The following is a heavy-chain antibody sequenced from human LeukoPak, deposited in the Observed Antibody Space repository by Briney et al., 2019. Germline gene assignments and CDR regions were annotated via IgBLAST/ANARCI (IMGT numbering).Heavy chain of an antibody. J-gene: IGHJ4*02. CDR3: VKDRSRSSVDWEGALDY. Sequence: GGSLRLSCAASGFTFSSCDISWVRQAPGKGLEWVSVISNSGGSTYYADSVKGRFTISRDNSKSTLYLQMNSLRAEDTAVYYCVKDRSRSSVDWEGALDYWGQGTLVTVSS. V-gene: IGHV3-23*01. D-gene: IGHD1-26*01. CDR2: ISNSGGST. CDR1: GFTFSSCD.